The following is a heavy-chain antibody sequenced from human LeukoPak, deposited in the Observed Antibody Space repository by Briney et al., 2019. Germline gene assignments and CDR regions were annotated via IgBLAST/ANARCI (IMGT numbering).Heavy chain of an antibody. Sequence: SETLSLTCAVSGGSITTTNWWSWVRQPPGKGLEWIGGVHLSGATNYNPSLESRVSMSIDKSKNHLSLEVASVTAADTAIYYCTRESGAFSPFGFWGQGTLLTVSS. CDR1: GGSITTTNW. V-gene: IGHV4-4*02. D-gene: IGHD1-26*01. CDR2: VHLSGAT. J-gene: IGHJ4*02. CDR3: TRESGAFSPFGF.